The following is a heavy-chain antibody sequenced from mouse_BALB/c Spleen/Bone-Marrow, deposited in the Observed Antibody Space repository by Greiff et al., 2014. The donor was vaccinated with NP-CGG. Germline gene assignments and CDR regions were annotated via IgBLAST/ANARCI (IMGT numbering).Heavy chain of an antibody. CDR3: ARSGALYYFDY. CDR2: ISSGSSTI. CDR1: GFTFSSFG. Sequence: DVKLVESGGGIVQPGGSRKLSCAASGFTFSSFGMHWVRQAPEKGLEWVAYISSGSSTIYYADTVKGRFTISRDNPKNTLFLQMTSLRSEDTAMYYCARSGALYYFDYWGQGTTLTVSS. D-gene: IGHD3-1*01. V-gene: IGHV5-17*02. J-gene: IGHJ2*01.